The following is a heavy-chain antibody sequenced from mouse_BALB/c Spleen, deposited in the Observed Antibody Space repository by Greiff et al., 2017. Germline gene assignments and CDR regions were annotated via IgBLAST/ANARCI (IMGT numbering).Heavy chain of an antibody. D-gene: IGHD2-2*01. Sequence: VQLQQSGAELVRSGASVKLSCTASGFNIKDTYMHWVKQRPEQGLEWIGRIDPANGNTKYDPKFQGKATITADTSSNTAYLQLSSLTSEDTAVYYCARRGKWLRRRDYWGQGTSVTVSS. J-gene: IGHJ4*01. CDR3: ARRGKWLRRRDY. V-gene: IGHV14-3*02. CDR1: GFNIKDTY. CDR2: IDPANGNT.